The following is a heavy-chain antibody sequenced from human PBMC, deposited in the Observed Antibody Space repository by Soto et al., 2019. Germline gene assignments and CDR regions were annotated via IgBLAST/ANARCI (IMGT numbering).Heavy chain of an antibody. Sequence: ASVKVSCPASGYSFTDYHIHWVRQAPGQGLEWLGRINPKSGGTSTAQKFQGWVTMTTDTSISTASMELTRLTSDDTAIYYGARGDYTDCSNGGGSFLYNHDGDVGR. J-gene: IGHJ6*02. CDR2: INPKSGGT. CDR3: ARGDYTDCSNGGGSFLYNHDGDV. V-gene: IGHV1-2*04. D-gene: IGHD2-8*01. CDR1: GYSFTDYH.